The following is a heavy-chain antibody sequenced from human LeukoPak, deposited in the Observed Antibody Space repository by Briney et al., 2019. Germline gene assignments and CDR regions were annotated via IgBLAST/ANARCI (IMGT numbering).Heavy chain of an antibody. CDR3: ARAWFGELQCFDY. Sequence: ASVKVSCKASGYTFTGYYMHWVRQAPGQGLEWMGRINPNSGGTNYAQKFQGRVTTTRDTSISTAYMELSRLRSDDTAVYYCARAWFGELQCFDYWGQGTLVTVSS. V-gene: IGHV1-2*06. D-gene: IGHD3-10*01. J-gene: IGHJ4*02. CDR2: INPNSGGT. CDR1: GYTFTGYY.